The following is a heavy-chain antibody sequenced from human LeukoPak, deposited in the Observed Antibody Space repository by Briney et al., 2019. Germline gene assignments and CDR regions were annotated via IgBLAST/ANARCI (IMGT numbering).Heavy chain of an antibody. J-gene: IGHJ4*02. Sequence: SETLSLTCTVSGGSISSDYYWSWFRQPPGKGLEWIGYIYYSGSSYYNPSLKSRVTISEDTSKNQFSLKLSSVTAADTAVYYCARAYPYYYGSGTALYYFDYWGQGTLVTVSS. D-gene: IGHD3-10*01. CDR2: IYYSGSS. CDR1: GGSISSDYY. CDR3: ARAYPYYYGSGTALYYFDY. V-gene: IGHV4-30-4*01.